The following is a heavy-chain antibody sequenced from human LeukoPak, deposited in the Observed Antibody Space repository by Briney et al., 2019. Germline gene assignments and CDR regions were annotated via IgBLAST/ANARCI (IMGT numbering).Heavy chain of an antibody. V-gene: IGHV3-30*03. D-gene: IGHD3-22*01. J-gene: IGHJ4*02. CDR3: ARAGETMIVVVITH. CDR1: GFTFSAYG. CDR2: ISYDGSDT. Sequence: PGKSLRLSCAASGFTFSAYGSHWVRHAPGKGLEWVSVISYDGSDTYYADSVKGRFSISRDNSKNTLYLQMNSLRAEDTAVYYCARAGETMIVVVITHWGQGTLVTVSS.